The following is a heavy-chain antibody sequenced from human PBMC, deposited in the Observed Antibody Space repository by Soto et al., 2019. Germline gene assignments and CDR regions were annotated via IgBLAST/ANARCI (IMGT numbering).Heavy chain of an antibody. Sequence: GASVKVSCKASGYTFTSYGISWVRQAPGQGLDWMGWISAYNGNTNYAQKLQGRVTMTTDTSTSTAYMELRSLRSDDTAVYYCAREGRIVLVPAAEKNWFDPWGQGTLVTVSS. V-gene: IGHV1-18*01. D-gene: IGHD2-2*01. J-gene: IGHJ5*02. CDR2: ISAYNGNT. CDR3: AREGRIVLVPAAEKNWFDP. CDR1: GYTFTSYG.